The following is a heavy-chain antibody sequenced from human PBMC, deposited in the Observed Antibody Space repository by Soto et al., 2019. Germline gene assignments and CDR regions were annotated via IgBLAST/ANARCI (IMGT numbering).Heavy chain of an antibody. CDR3: ARGIASIASAGWLTGFDI. CDR1: GYTFTGYY. D-gene: IGHD6-25*01. V-gene: IGHV1-2*04. Sequence: ASVKVSCKASGYTFTGYYMHWVRQAPGQGLEWMGWINPNSGGTNYAQKFQGWVTMTRDTSISTAYMELSRLRSDDTAAYYCARGIASIASAGWLTGFDIWGQGTRVTVSS. J-gene: IGHJ3*02. CDR2: INPNSGGT.